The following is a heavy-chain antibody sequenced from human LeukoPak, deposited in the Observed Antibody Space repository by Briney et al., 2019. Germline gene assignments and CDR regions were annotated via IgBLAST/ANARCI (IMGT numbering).Heavy chain of an antibody. CDR3: ARLIGYSSSLDY. D-gene: IGHD6-19*01. Sequence: GESLRISCNGSGYXFTSYWIGWVRQMPGKGLEWMGRIDPSDSYTNYRPSFQGHVTISADKSISTAYLQWSSLKASDTAMYYCARLIGYSSSLDYWGRGTLVTVSS. V-gene: IGHV5-10-1*01. CDR2: IDPSDSYT. J-gene: IGHJ4*02. CDR1: GYXFTSYW.